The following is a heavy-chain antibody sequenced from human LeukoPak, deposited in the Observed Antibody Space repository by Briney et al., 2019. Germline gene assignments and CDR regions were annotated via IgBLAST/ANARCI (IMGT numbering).Heavy chain of an antibody. V-gene: IGHV3-30*02. J-gene: IGHJ3*02. D-gene: IGHD4-17*01. CDR3: AKGDYGDYYDAFDI. Sequence: DSVKGRFTISRDNSKNTLYLQMNSLRAEDTAVYYCAKGDYGDYYDAFDIWGQGTMVTVSS.